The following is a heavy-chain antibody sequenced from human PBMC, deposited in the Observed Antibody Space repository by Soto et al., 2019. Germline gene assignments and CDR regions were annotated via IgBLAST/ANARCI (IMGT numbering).Heavy chain of an antibody. J-gene: IGHJ2*01. D-gene: IGHD3-22*01. V-gene: IGHV4-34*01. CDR3: ARDPYYYDSSGYFNWYFDL. CDR1: GASFSDYS. CDR2: INHTGST. Sequence: SETLSLTFAIYGASFSDYSWSWIRQPPGKGLQWIGEINHTGSTNYSPSLKSRVTISVDTSKNQFSLKLRSVTAADTAVYYCARDPYYYDSSGYFNWYFDLWGRGTLVTVSS.